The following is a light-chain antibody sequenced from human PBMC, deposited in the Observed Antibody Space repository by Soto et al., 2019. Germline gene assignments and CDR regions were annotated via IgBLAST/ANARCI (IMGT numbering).Light chain of an antibody. J-gene: IGLJ2*01. CDR1: SSNIGSNT. V-gene: IGLV1-44*01. CDR3: AACEDSRNVVV. Sequence: QSVLTQPPSASGTPGQRVTISCSGSSSNIGSNTVNWYQQLPGTAPKLLINSNTQRPSGVPDRFSGSKSGTSASLAISGLQSEDEADYYCAACEDSRNVVVFGGGTKLTVL. CDR2: SNT.